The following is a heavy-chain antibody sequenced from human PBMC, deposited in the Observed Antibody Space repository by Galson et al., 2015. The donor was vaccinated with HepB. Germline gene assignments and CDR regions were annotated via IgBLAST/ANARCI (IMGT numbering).Heavy chain of an antibody. J-gene: IGHJ5*01. D-gene: IGHD6-19*01. CDR1: GFTFSSYW. V-gene: IGHV3-74*01. CDR2: IQGNGGIT. CDR3: ASDLAVAWSYVDS. Sequence: SLRLSCAASGFTFSSYWMHWVRQAPGKGLEWVSRIQGNGGITTYAESVKGRFTISRDKSKSTLYLQMNSLRAEDTAVYYCASDLAVAWSYVDSWGQGTLVTVSS.